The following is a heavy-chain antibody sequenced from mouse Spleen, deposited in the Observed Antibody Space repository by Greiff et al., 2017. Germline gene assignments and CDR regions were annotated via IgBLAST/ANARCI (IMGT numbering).Heavy chain of an antibody. CDR1: GYTFTSYW. J-gene: IGHJ2*01. V-gene: IGHV1-74*01. CDR3: AIRTKATHFDY. CDR2: IHPSDSDT. Sequence: QVQLKQPGAELVKPGASVKVSCKASGYTFTSYWMHWVKQRPGQGLEWIGRIHPSDSDTNYNQKFKGKATLTVDKSSSTAYMQLSSLTSEDSAVYYCAIRTKATHFDYWGQGTTLTVSS. D-gene: IGHD1-2*01.